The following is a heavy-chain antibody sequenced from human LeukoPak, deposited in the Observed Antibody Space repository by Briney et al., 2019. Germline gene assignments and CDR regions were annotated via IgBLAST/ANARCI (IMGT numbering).Heavy chain of an antibody. Sequence: PGGSLSLYCAASGFTFDDYAMHWVRQAPGKGLEWVSGISWNSGSIGYADSVKGRFTISRDNAKTSLYLQMNSLRAEDTALYYCAKTGAAAGTFDYWGQGTLVTVSS. V-gene: IGHV3-9*01. CDR1: GFTFDDYA. D-gene: IGHD6-13*01. CDR3: AKTGAAAGTFDY. J-gene: IGHJ4*02. CDR2: ISWNSGSI.